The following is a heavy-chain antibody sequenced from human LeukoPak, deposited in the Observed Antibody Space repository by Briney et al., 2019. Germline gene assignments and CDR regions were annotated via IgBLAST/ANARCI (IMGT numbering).Heavy chain of an antibody. Sequence: GGSLRLSCAASGLTVNNNYMNWVRQAPGKGLEWVGRIKSKTDGGTTDYAAPVKGRFTISRDDSKNTLYLQMNSLKTEDTAVYYCTTGYYYDSSGYYYGWGQGTLVTVSS. D-gene: IGHD3-22*01. J-gene: IGHJ4*02. V-gene: IGHV3-15*07. CDR1: GLTVNNNY. CDR3: TTGYYYDSSGYYYG. CDR2: IKSKTDGGTT.